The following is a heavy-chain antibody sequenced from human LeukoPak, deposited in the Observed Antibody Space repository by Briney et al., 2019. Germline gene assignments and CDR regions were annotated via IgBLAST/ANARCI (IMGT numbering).Heavy chain of an antibody. V-gene: IGHV3-48*03. Sequence: GGSLRLSCAASGFTFSSYEMNWVRQAPGKGLEWVSFITSSGNTMYYADSVNGRFTISRDNAKNSLYLQMNSLRADDTAVYYCARLRSKYWFDPWGQGTLVTVSS. CDR2: ITSSGNTM. CDR3: ARLRSKYWFDP. J-gene: IGHJ5*02. D-gene: IGHD4-11*01. CDR1: GFTFSSYE.